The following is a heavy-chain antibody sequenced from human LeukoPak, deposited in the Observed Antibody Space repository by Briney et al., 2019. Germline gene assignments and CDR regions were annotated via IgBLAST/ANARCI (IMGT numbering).Heavy chain of an antibody. Sequence: GGSLRLSCAAPGFTFDYYTTHWVRQAPGKGLEWVSLIRWDGGSTYYADSVKGRFTISRDNSKNSLYLQMNSRRTEDTALYYCAKDIAPGEAAAGTGYFQHWGQGTLVTVSS. D-gene: IGHD6-13*01. V-gene: IGHV3-43*01. CDR2: IRWDGGST. CDR3: AKDIAPGEAAAGTGYFQH. J-gene: IGHJ1*01. CDR1: GFTFDYYT.